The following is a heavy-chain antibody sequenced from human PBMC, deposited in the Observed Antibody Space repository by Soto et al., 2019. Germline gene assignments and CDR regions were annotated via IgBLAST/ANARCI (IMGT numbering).Heavy chain of an antibody. CDR2: ISAYNGNT. Sequence: GPSVKVSCKASGYTFTSYGISWVRQAPGQGLEWMGWISAYNGNTNYAQKLQGRVTMTTDTSTSTAYMELRSLRSDDTAVYYCARVRDYYGSGSYYNPETDPDFDYWGQGTLVTVSS. J-gene: IGHJ4*02. CDR1: GYTFTSYG. V-gene: IGHV1-18*01. CDR3: ARVRDYYGSGSYYNPETDPDFDY. D-gene: IGHD3-10*01.